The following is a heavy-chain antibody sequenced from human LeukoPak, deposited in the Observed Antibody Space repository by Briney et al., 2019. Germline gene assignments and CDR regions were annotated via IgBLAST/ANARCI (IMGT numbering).Heavy chain of an antibody. CDR3: ASTREDYYDSSGYNVINY. V-gene: IGHV1-69*05. Sequence: ASVKVSCKASGGSFRTFSMNWVRQAPGQGLEWMGGIIPMFGEGNYAQKFQGRVTITTDESRRTAYMELRSLRSEDTAVYYCASTREDYYDSSGYNVINYWGQGTLVTVSS. J-gene: IGHJ4*02. CDR1: GGSFRTFS. D-gene: IGHD3-22*01. CDR2: IIPMFGEG.